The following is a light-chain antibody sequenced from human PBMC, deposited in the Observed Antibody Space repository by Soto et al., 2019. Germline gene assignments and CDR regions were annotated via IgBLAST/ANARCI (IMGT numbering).Light chain of an antibody. Sequence: DIQMTQSPSSLSASVGDRVTITCRASQSISSYLTWYQQKPGKAPKLLIYAASSLQSGVPSRFSGRGSGTDSPLTISCLQPEDFATYYCQHSYSTLWTFGQGTKVEIK. CDR1: QSISSY. J-gene: IGKJ1*01. CDR2: AAS. CDR3: QHSYSTLWT. V-gene: IGKV1-39*01.